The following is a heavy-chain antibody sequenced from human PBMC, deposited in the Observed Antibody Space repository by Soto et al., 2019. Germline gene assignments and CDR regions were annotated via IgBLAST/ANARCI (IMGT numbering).Heavy chain of an antibody. D-gene: IGHD6-13*01. V-gene: IGHV4-39*01. CDR2: IYYSGST. J-gene: IGHJ5*02. CDR3: ARHARRGRAAAGIFRQSNWFDP. Sequence: SETLSLTCTVSGGSISSSSYYWGWIRQPPGKGLEWIGSIYYSGSTYYNPSLKGRVTISVDTSKNQFSLKLSSVTAADTAVYYCARHARRGRAAAGIFRQSNWFDPWGQGTLVTVSS. CDR1: GGSISSSSYY.